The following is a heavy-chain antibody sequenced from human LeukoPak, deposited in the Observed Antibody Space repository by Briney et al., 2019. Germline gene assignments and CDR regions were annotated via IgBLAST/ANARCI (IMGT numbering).Heavy chain of an antibody. CDR3: ARLTRPYCSGGSCYDNWFDP. J-gene: IGHJ5*02. CDR1: GGTFISYA. V-gene: IGHV1-69*13. Sequence: ASVKVSCKASGGTFISYAISWVRQAPGQGLEWMGGIIPIFGTANYAQKFQGRVTIAADESTSTAYMELSSLRSEDTAVYYCARLTRPYCSGGSCYDNWFDPWGQGTLVTVSS. CDR2: IIPIFGTA. D-gene: IGHD2-15*01.